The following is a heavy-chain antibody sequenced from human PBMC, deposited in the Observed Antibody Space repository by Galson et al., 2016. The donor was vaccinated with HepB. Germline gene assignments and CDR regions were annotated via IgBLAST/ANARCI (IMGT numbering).Heavy chain of an antibody. Sequence: SLRLSCAAPGFTFSASAVHWVRQAPGKGLEWVGRMRSSANSYATAYGESVKGRFTISRDDSNNKAYLEMNSLKTEDTAVYYCTRTLVIAAFDFWGQGTMVTAAS. J-gene: IGHJ3*01. V-gene: IGHV3-73*01. CDR1: GFTFSASA. CDR3: TRTLVIAAFDF. CDR2: MRSSANSYAT. D-gene: IGHD2-21*01.